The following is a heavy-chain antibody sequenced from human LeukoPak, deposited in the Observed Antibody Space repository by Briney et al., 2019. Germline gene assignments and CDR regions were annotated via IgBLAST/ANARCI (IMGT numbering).Heavy chain of an antibody. CDR1: GYTFTGYY. V-gene: IGHV1-2*06. CDR2: INPNSGGT. Sequence: ASVKVSCKASGYTFTGYYMHWVRQAPGQGLEWMGRINPNSGGTNYAQKFQGRVTMTRGTSISTAYMELSRLRSDDTAVYYCARERYCSGGSCRKHFDYWGQGTLVTVSS. CDR3: ARERYCSGGSCRKHFDY. J-gene: IGHJ4*02. D-gene: IGHD2-15*01.